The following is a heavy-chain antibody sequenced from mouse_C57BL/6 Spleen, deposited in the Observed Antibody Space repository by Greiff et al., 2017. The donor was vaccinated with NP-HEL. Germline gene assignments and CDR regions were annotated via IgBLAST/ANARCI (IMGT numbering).Heavy chain of an antibody. J-gene: IGHJ4*01. V-gene: IGHV5-4*01. CDR2: ISDGGSYT. Sequence: EVQLVESGGGLVKPGGSLKLSCAASGFTFSSYAMSWVRQTPEKRLEWVATISDGGSYTYYPDNVKGRFTISRDNAKNNLYLQMSHLKSEDTAMYYCAREERGYAMDYWGQGTSVTVSS. CDR3: AREERGYAMDY. CDR1: GFTFSSYA.